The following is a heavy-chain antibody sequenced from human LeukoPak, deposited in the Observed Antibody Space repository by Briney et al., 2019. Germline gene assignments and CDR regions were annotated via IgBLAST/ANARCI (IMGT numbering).Heavy chain of an antibody. Sequence: GGSLRLSCAASGFTFSSYAMHWVRQAPGKGLEWVAVISYDGSNKYHADSVKGRFTISRDNSKNTLYLQMNSLRAEDTAVYYCARELAAADPYFDYWGQGTLVTVSS. V-gene: IGHV3-30-3*01. CDR3: ARELAAADPYFDY. J-gene: IGHJ4*02. CDR1: GFTFSSYA. D-gene: IGHD6-13*01. CDR2: ISYDGSNK.